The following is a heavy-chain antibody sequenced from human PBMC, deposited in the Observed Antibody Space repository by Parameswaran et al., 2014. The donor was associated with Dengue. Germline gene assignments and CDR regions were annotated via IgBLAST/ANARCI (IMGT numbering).Heavy chain of an antibody. D-gene: IGHD3-3*01. CDR2: IVVGSGNT. J-gene: IGHJ6*02. V-gene: IGHV1-58*01. Sequence: WVRQAPGQRLEWIGWIVVGSGNTNYAQKFQERVTITRDMSTSTAYMELSSLRSEDTAVYYCAADPAFGVVIRFYGMDVWGQGTTVTVSS. CDR3: AADPAFGVVIRFYGMDV.